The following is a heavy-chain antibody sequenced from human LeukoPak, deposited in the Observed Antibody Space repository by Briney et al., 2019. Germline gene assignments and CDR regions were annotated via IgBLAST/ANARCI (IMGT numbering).Heavy chain of an antibody. V-gene: IGHV3-23*01. CDR2: TNGNGAST. CDR3: AKGTTVARYYAMEV. CDR1: GFTFSSYA. D-gene: IGHD3-16*02. J-gene: IGHJ6*02. Sequence: GGSVRLSCAASGFTFSSYAMSWVSRAPGKGLEWVSGTNGNGASTYYADSVEGRFTISRDNSKNTLFLEMNSLRADDTAVYYCAKGTTVARYYAMEVWGQGTKLTVSS.